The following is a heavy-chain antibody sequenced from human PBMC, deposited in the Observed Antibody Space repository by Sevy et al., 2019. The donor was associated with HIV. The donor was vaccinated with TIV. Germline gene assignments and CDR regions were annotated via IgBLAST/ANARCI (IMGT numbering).Heavy chain of an antibody. J-gene: IGHJ3*02. CDR1: GGSIISGSYY. CDR3: ARDGVGARIFDI. Sequence: SETLSLTCTVSGGSIISGSYYWSWIRQPAGKGLEWIGRVYTSGSTNYNPSLKSRVTMSVDTSKNQFSLKLTSVTAADMALYYCARDGVGARIFDIWGQGTVVTVSS. V-gene: IGHV4-61*02. CDR2: VYTSGST. D-gene: IGHD1-26*01.